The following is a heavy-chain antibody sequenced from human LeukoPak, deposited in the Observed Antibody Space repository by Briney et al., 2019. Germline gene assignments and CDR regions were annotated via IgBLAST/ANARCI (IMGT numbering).Heavy chain of an antibody. CDR3: ARGAGYSSSWYLDY. V-gene: IGHV1-18*01. D-gene: IGHD6-13*01. CDR1: GYTLTSYG. CDR2: ISAYNGNT. J-gene: IGHJ4*02. Sequence: ASVKVSCKASGYTLTSYGISWVRQAPGQGPEWMGWISAYNGNTNYAQKLQGRVTMTTDTSTSTAYMELRSLRSDDTAVYYCARGAGYSSSWYLDYWGQGTLVTVSS.